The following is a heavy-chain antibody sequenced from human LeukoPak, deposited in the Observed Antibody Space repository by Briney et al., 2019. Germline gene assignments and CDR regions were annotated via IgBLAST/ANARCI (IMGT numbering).Heavy chain of an antibody. CDR1: GYSISSGYY. J-gene: IGHJ4*02. V-gene: IGHV4-38-2*02. CDR2: IYHSGST. CDR3: ASIANGGFDN. Sequence: SETLSLTCTVSGYSISSGYYWGWIRQPPGKGLEWIGNIYHSGSTYYNPSLKSRVTISVDTSKNQFFLKLSSVTAADTAVYYCASIANGGFDNWGQGTLVTVSS. D-gene: IGHD1-1*01.